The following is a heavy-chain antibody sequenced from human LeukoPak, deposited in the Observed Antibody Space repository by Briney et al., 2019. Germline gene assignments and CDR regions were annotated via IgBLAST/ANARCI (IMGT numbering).Heavy chain of an antibody. Sequence: SQTLSLTCTVSGGSISSGGYYWSWIHQHPWKGLEWIGYIYYSGSTYYNPSLKSRVTISVDTSKNQFSLKLSSVTAADTAVYYCARESSSSRDYYYYGMDVWGQGTTVTVSS. CDR3: ARESSSSRDYYYYGMDV. D-gene: IGHD6-6*01. V-gene: IGHV4-31*03. CDR1: GGSISSGGYY. J-gene: IGHJ6*02. CDR2: IYYSGST.